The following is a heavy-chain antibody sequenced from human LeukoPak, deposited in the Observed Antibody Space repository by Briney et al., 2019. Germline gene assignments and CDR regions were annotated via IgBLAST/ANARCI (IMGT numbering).Heavy chain of an antibody. CDR3: ARGHILRFLEWLSSYYFDY. CDR2: ISAYNGNT. CDR1: GYTFTSYG. J-gene: IGHJ4*02. Sequence: ASVKVSCKASGYTFTSYGVSWVRQAPGQGLEWMGWISAYNGNTNYAQKLQGRVTMTTDTSTSTAYMELRSLRSDDTAVYYCARGHILRFLEWLSSYYFDYWGQGTLVTVSS. V-gene: IGHV1-18*01. D-gene: IGHD3-3*01.